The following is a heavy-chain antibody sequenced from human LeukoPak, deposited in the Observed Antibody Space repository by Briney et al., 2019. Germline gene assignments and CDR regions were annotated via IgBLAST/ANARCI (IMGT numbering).Heavy chain of an antibody. CDR1: GFTFSSYA. CDR3: VRDLTIVGVAQVHH. V-gene: IGHV3-23*01. Sequence: GGSLRLSCAASGFTFSSYAMSWVRQAPGKGLEWVSAISGSGGSTYYADSVKGRFSISRDNAKNSLFLHMNSLRAEDTAVYYCVRDLTIVGVAQVHHWGQGTLVTVSS. J-gene: IGHJ5*02. D-gene: IGHD1-26*01. CDR2: ISGSGGST.